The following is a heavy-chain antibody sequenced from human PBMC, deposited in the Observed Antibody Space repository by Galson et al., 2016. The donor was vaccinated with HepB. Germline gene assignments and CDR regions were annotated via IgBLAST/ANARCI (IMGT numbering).Heavy chain of an antibody. CDR3: AHRRLAYYHASEFDF. CDR1: GFSLSTSAEG. CDR2: IYWQDDK. V-gene: IGHV2-5*01. J-gene: IGHJ4*02. Sequence: PALVKPTQTLTLTRTFSGFSLSTSAEGVGWIRQPPGKALEWLGIIYWQDDKRYSPSLRSRLSITKDTSKNQVVLTMTNMAPADTATYYCAHRRLAYYHASEFDFWGQGTLVTVSS. D-gene: IGHD3-10*01.